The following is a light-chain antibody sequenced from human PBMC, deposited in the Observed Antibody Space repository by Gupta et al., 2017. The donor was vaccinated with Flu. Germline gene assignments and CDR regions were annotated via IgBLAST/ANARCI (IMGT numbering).Light chain of an antibody. CDR3: AVWDNSLKGL. V-gene: IGLV1-44*01. Sequence: HSVVTQPPSVSATPGQTVTIYCVGSSSNIGSNDVFWYRQDPGAAPKLLIFDNNQRPSGVPDRFSASKSGTSASLDISGLQSEDEADYYCAVWDNSLKGLFGGGTKLTVL. J-gene: IGLJ3*02. CDR2: DNN. CDR1: SSNIGSND.